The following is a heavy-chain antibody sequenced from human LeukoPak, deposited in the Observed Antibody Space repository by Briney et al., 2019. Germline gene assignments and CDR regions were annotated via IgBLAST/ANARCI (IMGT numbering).Heavy chain of an antibody. D-gene: IGHD1-26*01. V-gene: IGHV3-30*04. CDR3: ARESGSYYYFDY. J-gene: IGHJ4*02. CDR1: GFTFSSYA. CDR2: ISYDGSNK. Sequence: PGGSLRLSCAASGFTFSSYAMHWVRQAPGKGLEWVAVISYDGSNKYYADSVKGRFTISRDNSKNTLYLQMNSLRAEDTAVYYFARESGSYYYFDYWGQGTLVTVSS.